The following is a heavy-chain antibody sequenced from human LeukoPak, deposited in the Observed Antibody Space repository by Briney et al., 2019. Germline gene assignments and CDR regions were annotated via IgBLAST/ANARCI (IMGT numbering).Heavy chain of an antibody. CDR1: GFTFRSYW. CDR3: ARDLFPVGATTVFDY. J-gene: IGHJ4*02. D-gene: IGHD1-26*01. Sequence: GGSLRLSCAASGFTFRSYWMSWVRQAPGKGLEWVANIKQDGSEKYYVDSVKGRFTISRDNAKNSLYLQMNSLRAEDTAVYYCARDLFPVGATTVFDYWGQGTLVTVSS. V-gene: IGHV3-7*01. CDR2: IKQDGSEK.